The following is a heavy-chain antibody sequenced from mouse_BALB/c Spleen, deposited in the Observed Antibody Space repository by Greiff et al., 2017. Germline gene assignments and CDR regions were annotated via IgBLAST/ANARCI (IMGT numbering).Heavy chain of an antibody. J-gene: IGHJ4*01. V-gene: IGHV3-8*02. CDR1: GDSITSGY. D-gene: IGHD2-1*01. CDR2: ISYSGST. CDR3: ARADGNYVPYAMDY. Sequence: EVKLVESGPSLVKPSQTLSLTCSVTGDSITSGYWNWIRKFPGNKLEYMGYISYSGSTYYNPSLKSRISITRDTSKNQYYLQLNSVTTEDTATYYCARADGNYVPYAMDYWGQGTSVTVSS.